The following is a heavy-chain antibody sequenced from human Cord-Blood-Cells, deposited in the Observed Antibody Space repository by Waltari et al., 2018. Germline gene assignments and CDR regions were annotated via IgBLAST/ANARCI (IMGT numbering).Heavy chain of an antibody. CDR3: ARGKEYCSSTSCYFDY. Sequence: QVQLQQWGAGLLKPSETLSLTCAVYGGSFSGYYWSWIRQPPGKGLEWIGEINHSGSTNYNPSLKSRVTISVDTSKNQFSLKPSSVTAADTAVYYCARGKEYCSSTSCYFDYWGQGTLVTVSS. CDR2: INHSGST. CDR1: GGSFSGYY. V-gene: IGHV4-34*01. J-gene: IGHJ4*02. D-gene: IGHD2-2*01.